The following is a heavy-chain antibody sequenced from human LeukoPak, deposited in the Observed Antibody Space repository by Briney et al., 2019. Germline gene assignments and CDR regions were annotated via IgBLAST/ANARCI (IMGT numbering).Heavy chain of an antibody. J-gene: IGHJ4*02. CDR1: GFTFSSYS. V-gene: IGHV3-23*01. CDR2: VSGRGDST. Sequence: GGSLRLSCAASGFTFSSYSMNWVRQAPGKGLEWVSAVSGRGDSTYYADSVKGRFTISRDNSKNTLYLQMNSLRAEDTAVYYCADLHPGWNDYGRFWGQGTLVTVSS. CDR3: ADLHPGWNDYGRF. D-gene: IGHD4-17*01.